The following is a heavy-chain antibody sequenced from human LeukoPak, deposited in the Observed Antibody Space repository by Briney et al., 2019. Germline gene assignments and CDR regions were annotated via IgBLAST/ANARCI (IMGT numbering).Heavy chain of an antibody. CDR3: ARASGSYGGDYDAFDI. J-gene: IGHJ3*02. D-gene: IGHD1-26*01. Sequence: PSQTLSLTCTVSGGSISSGGYYWSWIRQPPGKGLEWIGYIYHSGSTYYNPSLKSRVTISVDRSKNQFSLKLSSVTAADTAVYYCARASGSYGGDYDAFDIWGQGTMVTVSS. V-gene: IGHV4-30-2*01. CDR1: GGSISSGGYY. CDR2: IYHSGST.